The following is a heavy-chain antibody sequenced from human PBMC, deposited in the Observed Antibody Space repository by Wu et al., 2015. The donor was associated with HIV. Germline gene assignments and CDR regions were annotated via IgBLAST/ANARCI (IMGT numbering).Heavy chain of an antibody. CDR2: IIPMFGTT. CDR1: GDXLITYG. J-gene: IGHJ4*02. V-gene: IGHV1-69*14. Sequence: QVQLVQSGAEVKKSGSSVRVSCKASGDXLITYGVNWLRQAPGQGLEWMGGIIPMFGTTDYAQKFQDRVTITADKSTRTAYMDLNNLTSDDTAVYYCVWGGWLRPFDYWGQGTLVTVSS. D-gene: IGHD5-12*01. CDR3: VWGGWLRPFDY.